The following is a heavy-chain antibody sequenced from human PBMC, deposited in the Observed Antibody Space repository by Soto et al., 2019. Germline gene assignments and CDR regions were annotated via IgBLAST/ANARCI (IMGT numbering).Heavy chain of an antibody. Sequence: QVQLQQWGAGLLKPSETLSLTCAVYGGSFSGYYWSWIRQPPGKGLEWIGEINHSGSTNYNPSLKRRVTISVDTSKNQFSLKLSSVTAADTAVYYCARRVAAGTIPWGDWGQGTLVTVSS. V-gene: IGHV4-34*01. CDR1: GGSFSGYY. J-gene: IGHJ4*02. CDR2: INHSGST. CDR3: ARRVAAGTIPWGD. D-gene: IGHD6-13*01.